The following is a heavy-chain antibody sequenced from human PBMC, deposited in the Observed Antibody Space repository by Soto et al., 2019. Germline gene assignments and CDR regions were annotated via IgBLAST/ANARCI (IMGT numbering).Heavy chain of an antibody. Sequence: SETLSLTCTVSGASLNNRNYYWGWIRQPPGKGLEWIGSISYSGSTYYYPSLQSRVTISVDTSNNQFSLKLNSVTAADTAVYYCARGGYSNSWSLFDYWGQGTLVTVSS. J-gene: IGHJ4*02. CDR2: ISYSGST. CDR1: GASLNNRNYY. D-gene: IGHD6-13*01. V-gene: IGHV4-39*01. CDR3: ARGGYSNSWSLFDY.